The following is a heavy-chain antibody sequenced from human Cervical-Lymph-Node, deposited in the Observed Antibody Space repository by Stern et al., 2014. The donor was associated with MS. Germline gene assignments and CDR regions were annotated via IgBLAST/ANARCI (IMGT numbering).Heavy chain of an antibody. CDR1: GYSFTNYV. J-gene: IGHJ4*02. V-gene: IGHV1-3*04. D-gene: IGHD4-17*01. Sequence: DQLVESGAEVRKPGASVKVSCKASGYSFTNYVVHWVRQAPGQRLEWMGLINTDNGNTEYSQNFQGRVTITRDTSATTAYMELSSLRSEDTAVYYCARELWGGGTTDDFDFWGQGTLVTVSS. CDR2: INTDNGNT. CDR3: ARELWGGGTTDDFDF.